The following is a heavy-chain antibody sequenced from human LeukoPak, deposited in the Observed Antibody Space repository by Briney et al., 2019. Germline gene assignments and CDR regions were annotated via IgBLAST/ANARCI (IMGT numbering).Heavy chain of an antibody. Sequence: GGSLRLSCAASGFTFSAHYMSWVRQAPGKGLEWISYISDSGNTIFYADSVKGRFTISRDNGKNSLSLQLNSLAVEDTAIYYCARDRQPSSYIGRDVWGQGTTVTVSS. V-gene: IGHV3-11*01. J-gene: IGHJ6*02. CDR3: ARDRQPSSYIGRDV. CDR2: ISDSGNTI. D-gene: IGHD2/OR15-2a*01. CDR1: GFTFSAHY.